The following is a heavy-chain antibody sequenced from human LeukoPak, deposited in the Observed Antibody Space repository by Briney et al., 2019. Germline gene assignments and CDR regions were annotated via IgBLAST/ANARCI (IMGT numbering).Heavy chain of an antibody. CDR3: ARHAGGYYDSSGYYSHNWFDP. CDR2: IYYSGST. J-gene: IGHJ5*02. Sequence: SETLSLTCTVSGGSIGSYYWSWIRQPPGKGLEWIGYIYYSGSTNYNPSLKSRVTISVDTSKNQFSLKLSSVTAADTAVYYCARHAGGYYDSSGYYSHNWFDPWGQGTLVTVSS. V-gene: IGHV4-59*08. D-gene: IGHD3-22*01. CDR1: GGSIGSYY.